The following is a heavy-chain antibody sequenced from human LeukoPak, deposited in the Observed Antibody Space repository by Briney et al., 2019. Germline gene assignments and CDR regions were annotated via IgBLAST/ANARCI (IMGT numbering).Heavy chain of an antibody. CDR2: ISSNGGST. CDR3: VKGRRESSGSYYVPLFDY. D-gene: IGHD3-10*01. CDR1: GFTFSSYA. Sequence: PGGSLRLSCSASGFTFSSYAMHWVRQAPGKGLEYVSAISSNGGSTYYADSVKGRFTISRDNSKNTLYLQMSSLRAEDTAVDYCVKGRRESSGSYYVPLFDYWGQGTLVTVSS. V-gene: IGHV3-64D*09. J-gene: IGHJ4*02.